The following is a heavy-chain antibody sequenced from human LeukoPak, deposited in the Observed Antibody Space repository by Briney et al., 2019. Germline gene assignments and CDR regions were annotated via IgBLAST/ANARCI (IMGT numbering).Heavy chain of an antibody. J-gene: IGHJ5*02. D-gene: IGHD3-9*01. CDR2: FDPEDGET. CDR3: ARVRLVNNRGWFDP. Sequence: GASVKVSCKASGYTLNELSIHWVRQAPGKGLEWMGGFDPEDGETIYAQKFRGRLTMTEDTSTDTAYMELSSLRSDDTAVYYCARVRLVNNRGWFDPWGQGTLVTVSS. V-gene: IGHV1-24*01. CDR1: GYTLNELS.